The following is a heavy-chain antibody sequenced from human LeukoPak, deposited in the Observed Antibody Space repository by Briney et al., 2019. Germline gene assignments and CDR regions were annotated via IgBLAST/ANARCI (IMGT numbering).Heavy chain of an antibody. CDR3: ASGKSSWYLG. V-gene: IGHV4-39*07. CDR1: GGSISSYY. CDR2: IYYSGST. J-gene: IGHJ4*02. D-gene: IGHD6-13*01. Sequence: SETLSLTCTVSGGSISSYYWGWIRQPPGKGLEWIGSIYYSGSTYYNPSLKSRVTISVDTSKNQFSLKLRSVTAADTAVYYCASGKSSWYLGWGQGTLVTVSS.